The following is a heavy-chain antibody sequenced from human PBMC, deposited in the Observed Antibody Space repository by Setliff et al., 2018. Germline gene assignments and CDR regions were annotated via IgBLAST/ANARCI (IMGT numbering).Heavy chain of an antibody. CDR1: GFTFSSFA. CDR2: INVGGTNT. D-gene: IGHD3-10*01. V-gene: IGHV3-23*01. Sequence: GGSLRLSCAASGFTFSSFAMSWVRQAPGKRLEWVSIINVGGTNTYYRDSVKGRFTISRDNSKSTLYLQMNSLRAEDTAIYYCAKDKDVRVDYFDYWGPGTLVTVSS. CDR3: AKDKDVRVDYFDY. J-gene: IGHJ4*02.